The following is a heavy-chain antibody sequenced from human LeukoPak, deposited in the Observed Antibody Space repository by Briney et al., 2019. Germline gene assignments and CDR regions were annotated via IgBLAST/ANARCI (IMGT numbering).Heavy chain of an antibody. Sequence: GGSLRLSCAASGFTFSSYAMNWVRQAPGKGLEWVSAITGSGGRTYYADSVKGRFTISRDNAKNSLYLQMNSLRAEDTAVYYCARDQVAGTSYFDYWGQGTLVTVSS. D-gene: IGHD6-19*01. J-gene: IGHJ4*02. CDR1: GFTFSSYA. V-gene: IGHV3-23*01. CDR3: ARDQVAGTSYFDY. CDR2: ITGSGGRT.